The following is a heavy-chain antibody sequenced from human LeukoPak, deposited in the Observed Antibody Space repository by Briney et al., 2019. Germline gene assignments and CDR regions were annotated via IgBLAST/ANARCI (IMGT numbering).Heavy chain of an antibody. CDR2: IRCSDGST. J-gene: IGHJ4*02. D-gene: IGHD4-17*01. CDR1: GFPFSTYA. V-gene: IGHV3-23*01. Sequence: GGSLRLSCAASGFPFSTYAMSWVRQAPGKGLEWVSSIRCSDGSTYYADSVKGRFAISRHNSKNTLYLQMNSLRAEDTAVYYCAKDVYGDYGGLDYWGQGTLVTVSS. CDR3: AKDVYGDYGGLDY.